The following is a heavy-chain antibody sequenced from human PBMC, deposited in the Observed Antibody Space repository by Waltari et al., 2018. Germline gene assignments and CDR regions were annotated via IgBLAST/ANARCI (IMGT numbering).Heavy chain of an antibody. CDR1: GASMNNYL. J-gene: IGHJ3*01. D-gene: IGHD2-15*01. CDR3: AREPGYCRGGSCYFSGDNAYDV. V-gene: IGHV4-59*01. CDR2: ISYSGTT. Sequence: QVVLQESGPGLVKPSETLSLTCSVSGASMNNYLWTWIRQTPGKGLEWIGYISYSGTTNYNPSLKSRVTISLDTSKNQFSLKLNSVTAADSAVYYCAREPGYCRGGSCYFSGDNAYDVWGRGTMVTVSS.